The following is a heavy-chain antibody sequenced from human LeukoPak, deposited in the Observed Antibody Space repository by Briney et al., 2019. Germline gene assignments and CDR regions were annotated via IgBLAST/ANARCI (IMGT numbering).Heavy chain of an antibody. CDR3: ARAGYCSGGSCYSGMDV. CDR1: GGSVSSGSYY. CDR2: IYYSGST. D-gene: IGHD2-15*01. V-gene: IGHV4-61*01. J-gene: IGHJ6*02. Sequence: PSETLSLTCTVSGGSVSSGSYYWSWIRQPPGKGLEWIGYIYYSGSTNYNPSLKSRVTISVDKSKNQFSLKLSSVTAADTAVYYCARAGYCSGGSCYSGMDVWGQGTTVTVSS.